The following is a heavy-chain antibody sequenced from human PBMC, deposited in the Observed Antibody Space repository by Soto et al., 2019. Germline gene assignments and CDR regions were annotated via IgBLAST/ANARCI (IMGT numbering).Heavy chain of an antibody. Sequence: SETLSLTCTVSGGSISSYYWSWIRQPPGKGLEWIGYIYYSGSTNYNPSLKSRVTISVDTSKNQFSLKLSSVTAADTAVYYCARHALFFGIHALIDYGGQGPLVTVS. J-gene: IGHJ4*02. V-gene: IGHV4-59*08. CDR1: GGSISSYY. D-gene: IGHD3-10*01. CDR2: IYYSGST. CDR3: ARHALFFGIHALIDY.